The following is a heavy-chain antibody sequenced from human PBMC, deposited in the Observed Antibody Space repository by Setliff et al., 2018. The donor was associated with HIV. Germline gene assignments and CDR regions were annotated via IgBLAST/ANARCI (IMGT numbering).Heavy chain of an antibody. Sequence: ASVKVSCKASGYTFTGYYMHWVRQAPGQGPEWMGWINPNSGDTYYAQKFQGSVTMARDTSINTVYMELTRLRSDDTAVYYCVRAPYYYDNSGYYYDWGQGTLVTVSS. J-gene: IGHJ4*02. CDR2: INPNSGDT. CDR1: GYTFTGYY. D-gene: IGHD3-22*01. CDR3: VRAPYYYDNSGYYYD. V-gene: IGHV1-2*02.